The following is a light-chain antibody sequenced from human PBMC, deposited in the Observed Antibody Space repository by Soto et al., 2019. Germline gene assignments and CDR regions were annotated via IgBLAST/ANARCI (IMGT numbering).Light chain of an antibody. J-gene: IGKJ2*01. CDR1: QSVSSSY. CDR2: GAS. Sequence: EIVLTQSPGTLSLPPGDTVALSCRASQSVSSSYLAWYQQRPGQAPRLLIYGASSRATGIPDRFSGSGSETDFTLTISRLEPEDFAVYYCQQYGSSTTTFGQGTKLEVK. V-gene: IGKV3-20*01. CDR3: QQYGSSTTT.